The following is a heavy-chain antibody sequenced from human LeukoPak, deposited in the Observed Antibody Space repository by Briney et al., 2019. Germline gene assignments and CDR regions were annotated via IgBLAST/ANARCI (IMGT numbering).Heavy chain of an antibody. CDR3: AREIVVVPAANLGGLDY. D-gene: IGHD2-2*01. V-gene: IGHV4-4*08. J-gene: IGHJ4*02. CDR2: IYTSGST. CDR1: GESFSGYY. Sequence: SETLSLTCAVYGESFSGYYWSWIRQTPGKGLEWIGRIYTSGSTNYNPSLKSRVTISVDTSKNQFSLKLSSVTAADTAVYYCAREIVVVPAANLGGLDYWGQETLVTVSS.